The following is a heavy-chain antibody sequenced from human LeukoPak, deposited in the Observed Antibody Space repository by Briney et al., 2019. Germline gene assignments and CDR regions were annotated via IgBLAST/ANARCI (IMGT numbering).Heavy chain of an antibody. J-gene: IGHJ4*02. V-gene: IGHV4-39*07. CDR3: ARDPSAAVTTFDS. Sequence: SETLSLTCSVSGDSISSSAYYWGWLRQSPGTGLEWIGSIGGSVFGGSTYYNPSLKSRVTISIDSSKNQFSLKMNSVTAADTAVYFCARDPSAAVTTFDSWGQGTLVTVSS. D-gene: IGHD4-17*01. CDR1: GDSISSSAYY. CDR2: IGGSVFGGST.